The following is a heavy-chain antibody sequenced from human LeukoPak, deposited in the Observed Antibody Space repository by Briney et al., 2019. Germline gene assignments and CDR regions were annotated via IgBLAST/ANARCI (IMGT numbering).Heavy chain of an antibody. V-gene: IGHV3-48*04. D-gene: IGHD4-23*01. CDR3: ARPRYGGNSGEFDS. J-gene: IGHJ4*02. CDR2: ISGTGNTR. Sequence: PGGSLRLSCAASGFTFSSYSMNWVRQAPGKGLEWASYISGTGNTRYYADPVKGRFTISRDNAKNSLFLQMNSLRAEDTAVYYCARPRYGGNSGEFDSWGQGTLVTVSS. CDR1: GFTFSSYS.